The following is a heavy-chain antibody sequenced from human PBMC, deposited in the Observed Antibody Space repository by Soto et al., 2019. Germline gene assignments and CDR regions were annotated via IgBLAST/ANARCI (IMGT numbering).Heavy chain of an antibody. CDR3: AKDLYAKFLEWLLVESLGMDV. J-gene: IGHJ6*02. CDR2: ISGSGGST. Sequence: GGSLRLSCAASGFTFSSYAMSWVRQAPGKGLEWVSAISGSGGSTYYADSVKGRFTISRDNSKNTLYLQMNSLRAEDTAVYYCAKDLYAKFLEWLLVESLGMDVWGQGTTVTVSS. V-gene: IGHV3-23*01. CDR1: GFTFSSYA. D-gene: IGHD3-3*01.